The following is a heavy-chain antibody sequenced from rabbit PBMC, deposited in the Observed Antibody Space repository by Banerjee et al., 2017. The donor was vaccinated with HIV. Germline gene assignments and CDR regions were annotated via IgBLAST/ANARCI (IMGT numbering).Heavy chain of an antibody. D-gene: IGHD1-1*01. CDR3: ARDLTDAIGWNFNL. Sequence: QEQLVESGGGLVQPGGSLKLSCKASGFSFSSSYWICWVRQAPGKGLEWIACIWTPSGDTYYANWTKGRFTVSRTSSTTVTLQMTGLTAADTATYFCARDLTDAIGWNFNLWGQGTLVTVS. CDR2: IWTPSGDT. V-gene: IGHV1S45*01. CDR1: GFSFSSSYW. J-gene: IGHJ4*01.